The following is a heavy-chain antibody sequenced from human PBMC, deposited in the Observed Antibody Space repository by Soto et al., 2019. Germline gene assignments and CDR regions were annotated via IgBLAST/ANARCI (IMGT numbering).Heavy chain of an antibody. D-gene: IGHD5-18*01. CDR3: AMGYNYAPFDP. CDR1: GFTFSSYA. CDR2: ISGSGDST. J-gene: IGHJ5*02. Sequence: GGSLRLSCAASGFTFSSYAMSWVRQAPGKGLEWVSGISGSGDSTYYADSVKGRFTISRDNSKNRLYLQMNSLRAEDTAVYYCAMGYNYAPFDPWGQGTLVTVSS. V-gene: IGHV3-23*01.